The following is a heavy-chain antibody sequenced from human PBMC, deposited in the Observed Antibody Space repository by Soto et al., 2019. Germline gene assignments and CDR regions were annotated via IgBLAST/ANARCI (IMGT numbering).Heavy chain of an antibody. CDR3: ARVDYDFRSGYLDFDY. J-gene: IGHJ4*02. Sequence: SETLSLTCAVYGGSFSGYYWSWIRQPPGKGLEWIGEINHSGSTNYNPSLKSRVTISVDTSKNQFFLKLSSVTAADTAVYYCARVDYDFRSGYLDFDYWGQGTLVTVSS. D-gene: IGHD3-3*01. CDR2: INHSGST. CDR1: GGSFSGYY. V-gene: IGHV4-34*01.